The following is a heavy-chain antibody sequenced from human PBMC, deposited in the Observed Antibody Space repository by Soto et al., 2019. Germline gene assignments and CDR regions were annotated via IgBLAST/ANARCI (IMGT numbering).Heavy chain of an antibody. CDR1: GFTFTSSA. CDR3: ARDLAAADY. V-gene: IGHV1-58*01. J-gene: IGHJ4*02. CDR2: IVVGSGNT. Sequence: GASVKVSCKASGFTFTSSAVQWVRQARGQRLEWIGWIVVGSGNTNYAQKFQGRVTVTSDTSTSTVYMELSSLISEDTAVYYCARDLAAADYWGQGTLVTVSS. D-gene: IGHD6-13*01.